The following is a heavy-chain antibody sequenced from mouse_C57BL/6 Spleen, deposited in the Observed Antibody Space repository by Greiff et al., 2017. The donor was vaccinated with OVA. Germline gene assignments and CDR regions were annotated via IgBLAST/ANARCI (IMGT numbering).Heavy chain of an antibody. CDR2: IYPGSGST. CDR3: ARRDAVVAEDFDY. J-gene: IGHJ2*01. D-gene: IGHD1-1*01. CDR1: GYTFTSYW. Sequence: QVQLQQPGAELVKPGASVKMSCKASGYTFTSYWITWVKQRPGQGLEWIGDIYPGSGSTNYNEKFKSKATLTVDTSSSTAYMQLSSLTSEDSAVYDCARRDAVVAEDFDYWGQGTTLTVSS. V-gene: IGHV1-55*01.